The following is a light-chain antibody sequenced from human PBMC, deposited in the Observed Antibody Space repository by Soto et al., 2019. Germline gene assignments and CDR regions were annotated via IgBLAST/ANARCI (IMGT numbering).Light chain of an antibody. J-gene: IGLJ2*01. V-gene: IGLV1-44*01. CDR3: AAWDDSLNGVV. CDR2: SNN. Sequence: QPVLTQSPSASGTPGQRVTISCSGSSSNIGSNTVNWYQQLPGTAPKLLIYSNNQRPSGVPDRFSGSKSGTSASLAISGLQSEDEADYYCAAWDDSLNGVVFGGGTQLTVL. CDR1: SSNIGSNT.